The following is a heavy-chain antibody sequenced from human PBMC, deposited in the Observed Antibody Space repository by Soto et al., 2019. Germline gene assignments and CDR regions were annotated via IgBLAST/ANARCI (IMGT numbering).Heavy chain of an antibody. D-gene: IGHD6-13*01. CDR1: GGSISSYY. J-gene: IGHJ4*02. CDR3: ARDRFGAAAYYFDY. Sequence: SETLSLTCTVSGGSISSYYWSWIRQPAGKGLEWIGRIYTSGSTNYNPSLKSRVTMSVDTSKNQFSLELSSVTAADTAVYYCARDRFGAAAYYFDYWGQGTLVTVSS. CDR2: IYTSGST. V-gene: IGHV4-4*07.